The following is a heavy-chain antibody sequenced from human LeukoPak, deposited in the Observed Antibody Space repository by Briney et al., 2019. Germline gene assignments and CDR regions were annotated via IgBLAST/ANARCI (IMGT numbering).Heavy chain of an antibody. J-gene: IGHJ3*01. CDR1: GYSFTSYW. D-gene: IGHD2-2*03. V-gene: IGHV5-51*01. CDR2: IYPGDSET. Sequence: GESLKISCKGSGYSFTSYWIGWVRHMPGKGLEWMTIIYPGDSETRYSPSLQGQVTISADKSINTAYLQWSSLKASDSGMYYCARQRGYRMTKDGFDVWGQGTMVTVSS. CDR3: ARQRGYRMTKDGFDV.